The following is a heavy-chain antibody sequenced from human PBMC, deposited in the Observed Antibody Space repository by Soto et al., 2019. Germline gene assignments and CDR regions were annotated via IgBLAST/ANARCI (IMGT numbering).Heavy chain of an antibody. CDR2: VWFDGSNE. V-gene: IGHV3-33*06. J-gene: IGHJ4*02. CDR3: AKMVGVSVAAAGFDL. CDR1: GFIFSSYG. Sequence: QVQLVESGGGVVQPGRSLRLSCVASGFIFSSYGMHWVRQAPGKGLEWVAAVWFDGSNEFYADSVKGRFTISRDNSKKTLFLQMNSLRAEDTAVYYCAKMVGVSVAAAGFDLWGQGTLVTVSS. D-gene: IGHD6-13*01.